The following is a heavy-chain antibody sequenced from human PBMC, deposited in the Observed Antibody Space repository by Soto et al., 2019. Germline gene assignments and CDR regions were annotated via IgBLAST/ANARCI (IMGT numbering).Heavy chain of an antibody. CDR1: GFIFSNFG. D-gene: IGHD6-19*01. CDR2: IWYDGSNE. V-gene: IGHV3-33*01. J-gene: IGHJ6*02. Sequence: QVQLVESGGGVVQPGRSLRLSCAASGFIFSNFGMHWVRQAPGRGLEWVAVIWYDGSNEYYADSVRGRFTISKDNSKNTLYLQMNSLRAEDTAVYYCARDDIPGIAVATYGMDVWGQGTTVTVCS. CDR3: ARDDIPGIAVATYGMDV.